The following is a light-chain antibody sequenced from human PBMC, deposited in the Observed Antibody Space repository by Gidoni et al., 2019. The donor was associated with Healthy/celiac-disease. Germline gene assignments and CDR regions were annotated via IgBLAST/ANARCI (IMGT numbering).Light chain of an antibody. CDR1: QSISSW. V-gene: IGKV1-5*03. CDR3: QQYNSYSYS. Sequence: DIQMTQSPSTLSASVGDRVTITCRASQSISSWLAWYQQKPGKAHKLLIYKAYSLESGVPSRFSGSGSGTEFTLTISSLQPDDFATYYCQQYNSYSYSFGQGTKLEIK. J-gene: IGKJ2*03. CDR2: KAY.